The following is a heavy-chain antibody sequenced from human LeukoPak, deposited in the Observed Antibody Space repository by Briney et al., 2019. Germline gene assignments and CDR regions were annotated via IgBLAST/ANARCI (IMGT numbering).Heavy chain of an antibody. Sequence: PGGSLRLSCAASGFTFSSFWMSWLRQAPGKGLEWVANINQDGSERYYVDSVKGRLTISRDNAKNSLYLQMNSLRAEDTAVYYCARDTVGASYYWGQGTLVTVSS. CDR2: INQDGSER. CDR1: GFTFSSFW. V-gene: IGHV3-7*01. J-gene: IGHJ4*02. CDR3: ARDTVGASYY. D-gene: IGHD1-26*01.